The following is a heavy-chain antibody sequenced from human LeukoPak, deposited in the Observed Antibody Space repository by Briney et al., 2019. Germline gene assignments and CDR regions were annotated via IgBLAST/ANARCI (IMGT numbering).Heavy chain of an antibody. D-gene: IGHD3-22*01. J-gene: IGHJ3*02. Sequence: GGSLRLSCAASGFTFDDYGMSWVRQAPGKGLEWVSTITSSGGGTYYADSVRGRFTISRDNSKNTLCLQMNSLRADDTAVYYCAKARDSSVPDAFDIWGQGTMVTVSS. CDR3: AKARDSSVPDAFDI. CDR2: ITSSGGGT. CDR1: GFTFDDYG. V-gene: IGHV3-23*01.